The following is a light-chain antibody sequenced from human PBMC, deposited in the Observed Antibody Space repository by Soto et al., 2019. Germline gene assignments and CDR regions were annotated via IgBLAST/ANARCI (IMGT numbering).Light chain of an antibody. CDR3: MQALQTPYT. CDR1: QSLLHSNGYNY. Sequence: DIVMTQSPLSLPVTPGEPASISCRSSQSLLHSNGYNYLDWYLQKPGQSPQLLIQLGSNRATGVPDRFSGSGSGTDFTLKISRVEAEDVGVYYCMQALQTPYTFGQGTKLEIK. V-gene: IGKV2-28*01. CDR2: LGS. J-gene: IGKJ2*01.